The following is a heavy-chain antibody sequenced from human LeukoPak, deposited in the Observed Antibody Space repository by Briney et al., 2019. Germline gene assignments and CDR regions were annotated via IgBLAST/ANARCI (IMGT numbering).Heavy chain of an antibody. J-gene: IGHJ4*02. CDR1: GSSFNSDDQY. CDR3: TRGLDSRKLGY. V-gene: IGHV4-31*03. D-gene: IGHD3-22*01. CDR2: IYPSGML. Sequence: TLSLTCTASGSSFNSDDQYWNWIRQSPGKGLEWIGSIYPSGMLYNNPCLESRVTMSRDTSKNQFSLNLNSVTAADKAVYFCTRGLDSRKLGYWGQGILVTVSS.